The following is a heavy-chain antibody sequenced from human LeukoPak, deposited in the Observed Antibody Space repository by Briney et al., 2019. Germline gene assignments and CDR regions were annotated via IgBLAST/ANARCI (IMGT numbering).Heavy chain of an antibody. V-gene: IGHV3-23*01. CDR3: AKHGGDY. J-gene: IGHJ4*02. CDR2: ISGSGDAT. CDR1: A. Sequence: AMSWVRQAPGKGLEWLSAISGSGDATYYADSVKGRFTISRDSSKKTLYLQMDSLRAEDTAVYYCAKHGGDYWGQGTQVTVSS. D-gene: IGHD3-16*01.